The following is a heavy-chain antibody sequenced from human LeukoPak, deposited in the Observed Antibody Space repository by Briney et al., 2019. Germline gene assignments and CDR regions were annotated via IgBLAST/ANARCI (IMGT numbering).Heavy chain of an antibody. V-gene: IGHV4-4*02. CDR2: IHHSGIT. CDR1: GGSISDGDW. D-gene: IGHD6-13*01. CDR3: ARAYSSSWSRDWYFDL. J-gene: IGHJ2*01. Sequence: SGTLSLTCGVSGGSISDGDWWSWVRQPPGKGLEWVGEIHHSGITNYNPSLKSHVTISVDKSENQFSLKLSSVTAADTAVYYCARAYSSSWSRDWYFDLWGRGTLATVSS.